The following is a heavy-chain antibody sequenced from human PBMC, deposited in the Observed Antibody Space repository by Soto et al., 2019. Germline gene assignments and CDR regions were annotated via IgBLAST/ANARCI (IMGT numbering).Heavy chain of an antibody. J-gene: IGHJ6*02. V-gene: IGHV1-69*13. CDR2: IIPIFGTA. CDR1: GYTFTGNY. CDR3: ARDYGDYISNYYYGLDV. Sequence: ASVKVSCKASGYTFTGNYMHWLRQAPGQGLEWMGGIIPIFGTANYAQKFQGRVTITADESTSTAYMELSSLRSEDTAVYYCARDYGDYISNYYYGLDVWGQGTTVNGS. D-gene: IGHD4-17*01.